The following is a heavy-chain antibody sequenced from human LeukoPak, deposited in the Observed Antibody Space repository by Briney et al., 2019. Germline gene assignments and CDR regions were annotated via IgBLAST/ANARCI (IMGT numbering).Heavy chain of an antibody. V-gene: IGHV1-69*06. CDR3: ASGPPYYDSSGYYSGYFDY. CDR2: IIPIFGTA. D-gene: IGHD3-22*01. CDR1: GCTFSSYA. Sequence: ASVKVSCKAAGCTFSSYAISWVRQAPGQGLELMGGIIPIFGTANYAQKFQGRVTITEDKSTSTAYMELSSLRSEDTAVYYCASGPPYYDSSGYYSGYFDYWGQGTLVTVSS. J-gene: IGHJ4*02.